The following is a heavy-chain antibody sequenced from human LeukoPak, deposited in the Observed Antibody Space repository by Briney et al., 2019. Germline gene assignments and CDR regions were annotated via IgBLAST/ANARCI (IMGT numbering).Heavy chain of an antibody. CDR1: GFTVSSNY. D-gene: IGHD2-2*01. V-gene: IGHV3-53*01. CDR3: ARELVGGFGSNWFDP. J-gene: IGHJ5*02. CDR2: IYSGGST. Sequence: PGGSLRLSCAASGFTVSSNYMSWVRQAPGKGLGWVSVIYSGGSTYYADSVKGRFTISRDNSKNTLYLQINSLRAEDTAVYYCARELVGGFGSNWFDPWGQGTLVTVSS.